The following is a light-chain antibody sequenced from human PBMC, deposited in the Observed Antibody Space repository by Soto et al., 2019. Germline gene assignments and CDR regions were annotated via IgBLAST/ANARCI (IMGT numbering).Light chain of an antibody. CDR1: QGISSF. V-gene: IGKV1-27*01. CDR3: QKYNSGPLT. J-gene: IGKJ4*01. Sequence: DIQMTQSPSTLSASVGDRVTITCRASQGISSFLAWYQQLPGKVPKILIYSESTLQSGVPYRFSGSGSGTDLTLTISRLQPEDVAIYYCQKYNSGPLTCGGGTKVDIK. CDR2: SES.